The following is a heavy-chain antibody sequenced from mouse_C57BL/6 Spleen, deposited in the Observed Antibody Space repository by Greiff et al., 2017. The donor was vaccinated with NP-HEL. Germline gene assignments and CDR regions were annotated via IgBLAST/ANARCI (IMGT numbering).Heavy chain of an antibody. CDR3: ARGAGYYAMDY. V-gene: IGHV1-59*01. J-gene: IGHJ4*01. CDR1: GYTFTSYW. Sequence: VQLQQPGAELVRPGTSVKLSCTASGYTFTSYWMHWVKPRPGQGLEWIGVIDPSDSYTNYTQTFKGKATLTVDTSSSTAYMQLSSLTSEDSAVYYCARGAGYYAMDYWGQGTSVTVSS. CDR2: IDPSDSYT. D-gene: IGHD4-1*01.